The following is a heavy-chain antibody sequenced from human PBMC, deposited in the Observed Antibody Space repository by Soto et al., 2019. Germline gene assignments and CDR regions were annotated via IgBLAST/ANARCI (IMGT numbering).Heavy chain of an antibody. CDR2: ISSSSSYI. Sequence: PGGSLRLSCAASGFTFSIYSMNWVRQAPGKGLEWVSSISSSSSYIYYADSVKGRFTISRDNAKNSLYLQMNSLRAEDTAVYYCARADHDYGDYAGNYWGQGTLVTVSS. CDR3: ARADHDYGDYAGNY. V-gene: IGHV3-21*01. D-gene: IGHD4-17*01. J-gene: IGHJ4*02. CDR1: GFTFSIYS.